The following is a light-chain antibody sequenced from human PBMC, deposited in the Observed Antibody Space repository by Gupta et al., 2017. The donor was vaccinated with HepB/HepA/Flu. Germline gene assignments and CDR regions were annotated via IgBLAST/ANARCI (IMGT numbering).Light chain of an antibody. CDR2: EVS. Sequence: QSALTQPASVSGSPGQSTTISCTGTSSDVGSYDFVSWYQQPPGTAPKLMIYEVSHRPSGVSNRFSGSKSGNTASLTISGLQSEDEADYFCTSYTSTSTWVFGGGTKMTVL. CDR3: TSYTSTSTWV. CDR1: SSDVGSYDF. J-gene: IGLJ2*01. V-gene: IGLV2-14*01.